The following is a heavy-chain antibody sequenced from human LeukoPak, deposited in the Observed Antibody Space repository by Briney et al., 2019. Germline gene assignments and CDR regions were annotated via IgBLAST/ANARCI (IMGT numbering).Heavy chain of an antibody. CDR2: IGYDGINK. J-gene: IGHJ4*02. D-gene: IGHD3-9*01. Sequence: GGSLRLSCAASGFTFSSYGMHWVRQAPGKGLEWVAFIGYDGINKYYADSVKGRFTISRDNSKNTLYLQMSSLRAEDTAMYYCAKTSDILTGYYSYFEYWGQGTLGTVSS. V-gene: IGHV3-30*02. CDR3: AKTSDILTGYYSYFEY. CDR1: GFTFSSYG.